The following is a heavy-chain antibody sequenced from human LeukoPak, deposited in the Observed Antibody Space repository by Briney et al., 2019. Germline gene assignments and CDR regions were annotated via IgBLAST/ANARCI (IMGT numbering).Heavy chain of an antibody. Sequence: GGSLRLSCAASGFTFSYYGFHWVRQAPGKGLEWVAFIRYDGNDKFYAESVKGRFTISRDTSRNTLYLQMNSLRLEDTAVYYCAELGITMIGGVWGKGTTVTISS. CDR2: IRYDGNDK. D-gene: IGHD3-10*02. V-gene: IGHV3-30*02. CDR1: GFTFSYYG. CDR3: AELGITMIGGV. J-gene: IGHJ6*04.